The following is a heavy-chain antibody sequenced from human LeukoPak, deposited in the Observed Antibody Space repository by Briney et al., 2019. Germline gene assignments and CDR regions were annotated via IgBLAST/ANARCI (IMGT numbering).Heavy chain of an antibody. V-gene: IGHV4-34*01. CDR1: GGSFSGYY. CDR3: ARLYLPATRFDY. CDR2: INHSGST. D-gene: IGHD5-24*01. Sequence: ASETLSLTCAVYGGSFSGYYWSWIRQPPGKGLEWIGEINHSGSTNYNPSLKSRVTISVDTSKNQFSLKLTSVTAADTAVYYCARLYLPATRFDYWGQGTLVTVSS. J-gene: IGHJ4*02.